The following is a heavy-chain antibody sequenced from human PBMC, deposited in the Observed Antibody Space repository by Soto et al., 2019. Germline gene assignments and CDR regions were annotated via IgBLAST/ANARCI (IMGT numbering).Heavy chain of an antibody. D-gene: IGHD4-17*01. CDR3: ARVPSVNQYYFDY. V-gene: IGHV3-33*01. CDR1: GFTFMTYC. CDR2: IWYDGSNK. Sequence: QVQLVESGGGVVQPGRSLRLSCAASGFTFMTYCMHWVRKAPGKGLEWVAVIWYDGSNKYYADSVKGRFTISRDNSKNTLSLQMKSLRAEDTAVYYCARVPSVNQYYFDYWGQGTMVTVSS. J-gene: IGHJ4*02.